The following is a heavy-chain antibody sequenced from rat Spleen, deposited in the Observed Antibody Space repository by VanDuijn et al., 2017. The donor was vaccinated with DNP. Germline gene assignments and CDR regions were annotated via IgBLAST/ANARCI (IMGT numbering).Heavy chain of an antibody. Sequence: QVQLKESGPGLVQPSQTLSLTCTVSGFSLTSNRVNWGRQPPGKGLEWVGTIWSGGTTDYNSTLESRLTISRDTSKSQVFLKMNSLQTEDTAMYFCARWEGINAYWGQGTLVTVSS. J-gene: IGHJ3*01. D-gene: IGHD1-11*01. CDR1: GFSLTSNR. CDR3: ARWEGINAY. CDR2: IWSGGTT. V-gene: IGHV2-1*01.